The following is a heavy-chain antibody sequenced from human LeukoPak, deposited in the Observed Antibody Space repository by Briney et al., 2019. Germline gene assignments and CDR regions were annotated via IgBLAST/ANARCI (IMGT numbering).Heavy chain of an antibody. CDR1: GYTFTGYY. CDR2: INPNSGGT. J-gene: IGHJ4*02. CDR3: AGEGLEPTSMFVY. D-gene: IGHD3/OR15-3a*01. V-gene: IGHV1-2*02. Sequence: ASVKVSCKASGYTFTGYYMHWVRQAPGQGLEWMGWINPNSGGTNYAQKFQGRVTMTRDTSISTAYMELSSLRSEDTAVYYCAGEGLEPTSMFVYWGQGTLVTVSS.